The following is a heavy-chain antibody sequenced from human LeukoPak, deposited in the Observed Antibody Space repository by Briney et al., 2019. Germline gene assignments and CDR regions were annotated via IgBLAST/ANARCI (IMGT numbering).Heavy chain of an antibody. D-gene: IGHD4-17*01. CDR1: GYTFTGYY. J-gene: IGHJ5*02. CDR2: INPNSGGT. V-gene: IGHV1-2*06. CDR3: ARGDYGDYAFDP. Sequence: ASVKVSCKASGYTFTGYYMHWVRQAPGQGLEWMGRINPNSGGTNHAQKFQGRVTMTRDTSISTAYMELSRLRSDDTAVYYCARGDYGDYAFDPWGQGTLVTVSS.